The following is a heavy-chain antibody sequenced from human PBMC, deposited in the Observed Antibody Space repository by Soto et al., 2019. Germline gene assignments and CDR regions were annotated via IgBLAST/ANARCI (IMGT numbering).Heavy chain of an antibody. Sequence: EVQLLESGGGLVQPGGSLRLSCAASGFTFSSYAMSWVRQAPGKGLDWVSGISGGGSTYYADSVKGRLTISRDNSKKMLYLQMSSRRAADTDGYYCAKELIAVAGTGAFDIWGQGTMVTGSS. V-gene: IGHV3-23*01. CDR1: GFTFSSYA. J-gene: IGHJ3*02. CDR3: AKELIAVAGTGAFDI. D-gene: IGHD6-19*01. CDR2: ISGGGST.